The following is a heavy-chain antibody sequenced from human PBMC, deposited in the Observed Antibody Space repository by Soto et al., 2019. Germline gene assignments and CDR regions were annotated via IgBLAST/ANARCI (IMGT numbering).Heavy chain of an antibody. D-gene: IGHD6-13*01. J-gene: IGHJ6*02. CDR3: ASLIAAAGPPHSPRYYYGMDV. Sequence: QVQLVQSGAEVQKPGSSVKVSCKASGGTFSSYAISWVRQAPGQGLEWMGGIIPIFGTADYAQKVQGRVTITADESTSTAYMELSSLRSEDTAVYYCASLIAAAGPPHSPRYYYGMDVWGQGTTVTVSS. CDR2: IIPIFGTA. V-gene: IGHV1-69*12. CDR1: GGTFSSYA.